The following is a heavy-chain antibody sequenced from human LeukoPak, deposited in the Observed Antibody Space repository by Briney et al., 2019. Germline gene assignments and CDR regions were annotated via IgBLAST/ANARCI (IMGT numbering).Heavy chain of an antibody. CDR3: AGDRRDIVVVVAATYRYYGMDV. V-gene: IGHV3-30*04. Sequence: GRSLRLSCAASGFTFSSYAMHWVRQAPGKGLEWVAVISYDGSNKYYADSVKGRFTISRDNSKNTLYLQMNSLRAEDTAVYYCAGDRRDIVVVVAATYRYYGMDVRGKGTTVTVSS. D-gene: IGHD2-15*01. J-gene: IGHJ6*04. CDR1: GFTFSSYA. CDR2: ISYDGSNK.